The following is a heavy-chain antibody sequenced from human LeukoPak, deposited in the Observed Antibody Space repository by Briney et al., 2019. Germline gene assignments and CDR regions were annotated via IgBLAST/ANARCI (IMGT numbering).Heavy chain of an antibody. CDR3: ARDGRGSYYHADY. D-gene: IGHD1-26*01. V-gene: IGHV4-61*01. CDR1: GGPVSSVSYS. Sequence: KASETLSLTCTVSGGPVSSVSYSWSWSWQPPGKGLVWNWYINYSGPTSYNAAPKSRATITVDTSKNQFSLKLSSVTAADTAVYYCARDGRGSYYHADYWGQGTLVTVSS. CDR2: INYSGPT. J-gene: IGHJ4*02.